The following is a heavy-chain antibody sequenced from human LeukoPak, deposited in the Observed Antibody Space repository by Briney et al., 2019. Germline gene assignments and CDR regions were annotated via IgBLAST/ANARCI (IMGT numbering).Heavy chain of an antibody. CDR3: TTHGGYSSSPWTGGY. CDR2: IKSKIDAGTT. V-gene: IGHV3-15*01. J-gene: IGHJ4*02. Sequence: PGGSLRLSCAASGFNFNNAWMSWVRQAPGKGLEWVGRIKSKIDAGTTDYVAPVKGRFTISRDGSKNTLYLQMNSLKIEDTAIYYCTTHGGYSSSPWTGGYWGQGTLVTVSS. D-gene: IGHD6-6*01. CDR1: GFNFNNAW.